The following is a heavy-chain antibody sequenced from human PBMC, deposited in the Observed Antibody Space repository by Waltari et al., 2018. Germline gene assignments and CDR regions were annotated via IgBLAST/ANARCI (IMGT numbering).Heavy chain of an antibody. J-gene: IGHJ6*02. CDR2: IYPGDSDT. CDR3: ARDRYDYVWGSYRQQYYGMDV. CDR1: GYSFTSYW. V-gene: IGHV5-51*01. D-gene: IGHD3-16*02. Sequence: EVQLVQSGAEVKKPGESLKISCKGSGYSFTSYWIGWVRQMPGKGLEWMGIIYPGDSDTRYSPSFQGQVTISADKSISTAYLQWSSLRSEDTAVYYCARDRYDYVWGSYRQQYYGMDVWGQGTTVTVSS.